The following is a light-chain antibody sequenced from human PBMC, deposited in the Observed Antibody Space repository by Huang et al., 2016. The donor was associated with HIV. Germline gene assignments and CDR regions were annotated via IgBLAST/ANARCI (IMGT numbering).Light chain of an antibody. V-gene: IGKV1-39*01. Sequence: DIQMTQSPSSLSASVGDRVTITCRASQSISSYLNWYQQKPGKAPKLLIYAASSLQSGVPSRFSGSVSGTDFTLTISSLQPEDFATYYCQQSYSTLRYTFGQGTKLEIK. J-gene: IGKJ2*01. CDR2: AAS. CDR3: QQSYSTLRYT. CDR1: QSISSY.